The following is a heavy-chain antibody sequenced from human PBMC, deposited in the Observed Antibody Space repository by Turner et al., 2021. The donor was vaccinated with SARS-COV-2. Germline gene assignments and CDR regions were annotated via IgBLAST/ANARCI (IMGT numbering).Heavy chain of an antibody. CDR3: ARGTYYYDSSVYSGTNWFDP. CDR2: ISSSSSYI. J-gene: IGHJ5*02. Sequence: EVQLVESGGGLVKPGGSLRLPGAASGFTFSSYSMNRVRQAPGKGLEWVSSISSSSSYIYYADSVKGRFTISRDNAKNSLYLQMNSLRAEDTAVYYCARGTYYYDSSVYSGTNWFDPWSQGTLVTVSS. D-gene: IGHD3-22*01. V-gene: IGHV3-21*01. CDR1: GFTFSSYS.